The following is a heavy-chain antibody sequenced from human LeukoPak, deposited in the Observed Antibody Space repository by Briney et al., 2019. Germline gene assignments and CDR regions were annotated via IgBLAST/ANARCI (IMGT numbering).Heavy chain of an antibody. D-gene: IGHD3-10*01. V-gene: IGHV3-23*01. CDR2: ISGSGGST. CDR1: GFTITAYA. J-gene: IGHJ4*02. Sequence: GGSLRLSCAASGFTITAYAMSWVRQAPGKGLEWVSAISGSGGSTYYADSVKGRFTISRDNSKNTLYLQMNSLRAEDTAVYYCAKDLGISGWSFDYWGQGTLVTVSS. CDR3: AKDLGISGWSFDY.